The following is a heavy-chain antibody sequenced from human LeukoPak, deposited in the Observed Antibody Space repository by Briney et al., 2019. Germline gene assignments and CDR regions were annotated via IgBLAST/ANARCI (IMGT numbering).Heavy chain of an antibody. V-gene: IGHV3-30*02. Sequence: GGPLSLLCAASGFTFSNYGMHCVRQAPGKGLEGVAFIGYDGSNKYYGDSVKGRFTISRDNSKNTLYLQMNSLRAEDTAVYYCAKAPNLVAAPDYWGQGTLVTVSS. CDR3: AKAPNLVAAPDY. J-gene: IGHJ4*02. D-gene: IGHD2-15*01. CDR1: GFTFSNYG. CDR2: IGYDGSNK.